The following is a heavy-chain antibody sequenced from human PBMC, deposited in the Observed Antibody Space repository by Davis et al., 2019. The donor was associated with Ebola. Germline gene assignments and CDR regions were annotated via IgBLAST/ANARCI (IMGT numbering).Heavy chain of an antibody. CDR2: IRYDGSNN. CDR3: AKDGRGSGGTIVYYYGMDV. Sequence: PGGSLRLSCAASGFTFSSYGMHWVRQAPGKGLEWVAFIRYDGSNNYYADSVKGRFTISRDNFKNTLYLQMNSLRAEDTAVYYCAKDGRGSGGTIVYYYGMDVWGKGTTVTVSS. D-gene: IGHD1-26*01. J-gene: IGHJ6*04. CDR1: GFTFSSYG. V-gene: IGHV3-30*02.